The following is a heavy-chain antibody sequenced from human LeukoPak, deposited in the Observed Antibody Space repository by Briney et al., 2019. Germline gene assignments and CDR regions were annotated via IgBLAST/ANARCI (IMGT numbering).Heavy chain of an antibody. CDR3: ARGPYSGYPAPLPY. CDR1: GYTFTSYG. D-gene: IGHD5-12*01. Sequence: ASVKVSCKASGYTFTSYGISWVRQAPGQGLEWMGWINPNSGGTNYAQKFQGRVTMTRDTSISTAYMELSRLRSDDTAVYYCARGPYSGYPAPLPYWGQGTLVTVSS. V-gene: IGHV1-2*02. CDR2: INPNSGGT. J-gene: IGHJ4*02.